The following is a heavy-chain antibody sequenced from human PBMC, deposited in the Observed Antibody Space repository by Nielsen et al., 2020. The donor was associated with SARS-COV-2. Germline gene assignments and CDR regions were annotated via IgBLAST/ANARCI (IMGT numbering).Heavy chain of an antibody. CDR3: ARGWRSAELLPLEY. D-gene: IGHD3-10*01. Sequence: ESLKISCAASGFTFDDYGMSWIRQPPGKGLEWIGHVYYIGSTTYNPSLRSRATISVDTAENRFSLRLTSVTAADTAVYYCARGWRSAELLPLEYWGQGTPVTVSS. V-gene: IGHV4-59*13. CDR2: VYYIGST. J-gene: IGHJ4*02. CDR1: GFTFDDYG.